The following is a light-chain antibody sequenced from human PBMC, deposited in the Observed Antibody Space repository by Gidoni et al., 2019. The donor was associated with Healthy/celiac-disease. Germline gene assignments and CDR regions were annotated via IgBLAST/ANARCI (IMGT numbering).Light chain of an antibody. J-gene: IGKJ4*01. CDR1: QSFSSY. CDR2: AAS. CDR3: QQSYSTPLLT. V-gene: IGKV1-39*01. Sequence: DIQMTQSLSSLSASVGDRVTLTCRASQSFSSYLNWYQQKPGKAPKLLIYAASSLQSGIPARFSGSGSGTDFTLTISSLQPEDFATYYCQQSYSTPLLTFGGETKVEIK.